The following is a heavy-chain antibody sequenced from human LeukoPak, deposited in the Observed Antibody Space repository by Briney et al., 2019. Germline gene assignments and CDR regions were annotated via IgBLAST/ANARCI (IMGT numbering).Heavy chain of an antibody. D-gene: IGHD3-22*01. CDR3: ATSYYYDSSGYYRSPDY. Sequence: GASVTVSCKVSGYTLTELSMHWVRQAPGKGLEWMGGFDPEDGETIYAQKFQGRVTMTEDTSTDTAYMELSSLRSEDTAVYYCATSYYYDSSGYYRSPDYWGQGTLVTVSS. CDR2: FDPEDGET. V-gene: IGHV1-24*01. CDR1: GYTLTELS. J-gene: IGHJ4*02.